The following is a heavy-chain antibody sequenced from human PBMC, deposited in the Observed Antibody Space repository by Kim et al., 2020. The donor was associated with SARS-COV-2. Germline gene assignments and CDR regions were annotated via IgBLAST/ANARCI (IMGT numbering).Heavy chain of an antibody. CDR1: GYSISSGYH. J-gene: IGHJ6*02. CDR3: ARIDRTYYDMDV. Sequence: SETLSLTCTVSGYSISSGYHWGWFRQPPGKGLEWIGSVYQSGLTYYNPSLKSRVTISVDTSNNQFSLKLSSVTAADAAVYYCARIDRTYYDMDVWGQGTT. V-gene: IGHV4-38-2*02. CDR2: VYQSGLT.